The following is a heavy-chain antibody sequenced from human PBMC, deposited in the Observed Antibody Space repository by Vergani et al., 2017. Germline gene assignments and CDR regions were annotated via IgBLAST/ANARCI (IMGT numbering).Heavy chain of an antibody. J-gene: IGHJ2*01. CDR1: GFTFVDYA. CDR3: AKDHYDFWSGYPNLSPFDL. D-gene: IGHD3-3*01. V-gene: IGHV3-9*01. CDR2: ISWNSGSI. Sequence: EVQLVESGGGLVQPGRSLRLSCAASGFTFVDYAMYWVRQAPAKGLEWVSGISWNSGSIGYADSVKGRFTISRDNAKNSLYLQMNSLRAEDTALYYCAKDHYDFWSGYPNLSPFDLWGRGTLVTVSS.